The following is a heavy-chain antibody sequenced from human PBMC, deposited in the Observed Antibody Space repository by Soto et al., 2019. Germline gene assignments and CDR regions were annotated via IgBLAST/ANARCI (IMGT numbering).Heavy chain of an antibody. CDR1: GGSITSHY. D-gene: IGHD2-15*01. Sequence: SETLSLTCNVSGGSITSHYWRWIRQPPGKGLEWLGSVHHSASTYYNPSLKSRLTMPVDKSKNQFSLILTSVTAADTAVYYCARQDRVVVEGRWFGPWGQGTLVTVSS. CDR2: VHHSAST. J-gene: IGHJ5*02. CDR3: ARQDRVVVEGRWFGP. V-gene: IGHV4-59*04.